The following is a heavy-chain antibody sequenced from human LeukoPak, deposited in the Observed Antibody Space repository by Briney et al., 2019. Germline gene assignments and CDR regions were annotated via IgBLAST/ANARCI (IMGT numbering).Heavy chain of an antibody. J-gene: IGHJ4*02. CDR3: ATDLFRLGYCSSTSCYGGY. Sequence: GASVKVSCKVSGYTLTELSMHWVRQAPGKGLEWMGGFDPEDGETIYAQKFQGRVTMTEDKSTDTAYMELSSLRSEDTAVYYCATDLFRLGYCSSTSCYGGYWGQGTLVTVSS. D-gene: IGHD2-2*01. CDR1: GYTLTELS. CDR2: FDPEDGET. V-gene: IGHV1-24*01.